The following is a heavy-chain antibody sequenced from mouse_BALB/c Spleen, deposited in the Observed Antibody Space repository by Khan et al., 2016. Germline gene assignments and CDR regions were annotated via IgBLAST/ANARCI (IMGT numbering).Heavy chain of an antibody. J-gene: IGHJ4*01. V-gene: IGHV14-3*02. D-gene: IGHD2-2*01. Sequence: VQLQQSGAELVKPGASVKLSCTASGFNIKDTYMHWVKQRPEQGLEWIGRIDPANGNTKYDPKFQGKATLTADTSSNTAYLQLSSLTSEDTAVYYSARLGVTTPGALVDYWGQEASVTVSS. CDR3: ARLGVTTPGALVDY. CDR2: IDPANGNT. CDR1: GFNIKDTY.